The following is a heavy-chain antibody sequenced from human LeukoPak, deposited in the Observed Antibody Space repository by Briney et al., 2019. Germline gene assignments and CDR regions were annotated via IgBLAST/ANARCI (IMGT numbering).Heavy chain of an antibody. CDR3: ARASIAATRYYFYGMDV. CDR2: INAGNGNT. J-gene: IGHJ6*04. CDR1: GYTFSTYA. V-gene: IGHV1-3*01. D-gene: IGHD6-6*01. Sequence: GASVKVSCKASGYTFSTYAMHWVRQAPGQSLEWVGWINAGNGNTEYAQKLQDRVTITRDTSASTADTELSSLRSEDTAVYYCARASIAATRYYFYGMDVWGKGTTVIVSS.